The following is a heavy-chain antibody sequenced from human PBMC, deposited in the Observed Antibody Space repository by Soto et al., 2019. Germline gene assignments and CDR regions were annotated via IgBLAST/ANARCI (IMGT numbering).Heavy chain of an antibody. Sequence: SETLSLTCSVSGGSISSVGHYWTWIRQQPGKGLEWIGYIYYSGSTDYNPSLKSRVTISVDRSKNQFSLNLSSVTAADTAISYCARESGGYDSSTRYGLDVWGQGTTVTVS. CDR3: ARESGGYDSSTRYGLDV. V-gene: IGHV4-31*03. J-gene: IGHJ6*02. CDR1: GGSISSVGHY. CDR2: IYYSGST. D-gene: IGHD6-25*01.